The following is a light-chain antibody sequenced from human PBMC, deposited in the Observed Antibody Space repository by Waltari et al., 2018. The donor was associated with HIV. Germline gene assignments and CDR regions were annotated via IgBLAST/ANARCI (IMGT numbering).Light chain of an antibody. CDR3: ESADNSGTYWV. V-gene: IGLV3-25*03. CDR2: KDT. J-gene: IGLJ3*02. Sequence: SYELTQPPSVSVSPGQTAKITCSGDALPNKYAHWYQQKPGQAPLVVIYKDTQKPSGIPERLSGSPSGTTVTLIISGVQAEDEADYYCESADNSGTYWVFGGGTKLSVL. CDR1: ALPNKY.